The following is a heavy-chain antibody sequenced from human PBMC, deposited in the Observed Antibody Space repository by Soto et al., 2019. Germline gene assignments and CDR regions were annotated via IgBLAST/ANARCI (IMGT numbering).Heavy chain of an antibody. V-gene: IGHV4-59*01. CDR2: IHSSGST. Sequence: QVQLQESGPGLVKPSATLSLTCVVPGGSMGTYFWNWFRQPPGKGLEWVGYIHSSGSTKYNPSLIGRVTISLDTPKSQFSLKLTSVSAADTAVYYCAIGAGWLTDYWGQGTHVTVSS. CDR1: GGSMGTYF. CDR3: AIGAGWLTDY. J-gene: IGHJ4*02. D-gene: IGHD5-12*01.